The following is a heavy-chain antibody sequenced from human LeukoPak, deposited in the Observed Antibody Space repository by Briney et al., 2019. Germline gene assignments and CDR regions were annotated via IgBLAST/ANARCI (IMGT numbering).Heavy chain of an antibody. CDR2: INHDGSST. Sequence: GGSLRLSCATSGFTFTTFWMHWVRQAPGKGLVWVSRINHDGSSTNYADSVKGRFTISRDNAKNTVYLQMNSLRAEDTAVYYCVRDWGYDSSGYWQKYFDTWGQGTLVAVSS. D-gene: IGHD3-22*01. J-gene: IGHJ4*02. CDR3: VRDWGYDSSGYWQKYFDT. V-gene: IGHV3-74*01. CDR1: GFTFTTFW.